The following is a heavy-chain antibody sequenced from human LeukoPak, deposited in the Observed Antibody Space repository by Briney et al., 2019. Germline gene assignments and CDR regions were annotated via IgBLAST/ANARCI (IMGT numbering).Heavy chain of an antibody. J-gene: IGHJ5*02. CDR1: AASISRGSYY. Sequence: SQTLSPASILDAASISRGSYYWSWIRQPAGKGLEWIWRIFISGSTSYNPSLKSRATISVDTSKKQFTLQLSSVTAADTAVYYCARVYIASPGQFDPWGQGTLVTVSS. CDR2: IFISGST. CDR3: ARVYIASPGQFDP. V-gene: IGHV4-61*02. D-gene: IGHD6-13*01.